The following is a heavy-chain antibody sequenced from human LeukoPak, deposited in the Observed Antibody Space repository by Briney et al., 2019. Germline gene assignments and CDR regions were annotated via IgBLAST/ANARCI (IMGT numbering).Heavy chain of an antibody. D-gene: IGHD1-26*01. J-gene: IGHJ5*02. CDR1: GFTFSSYW. Sequence: GGSLRLSCAASGFTFSSYWMSWVRQAPGKGLEWVAVISYDGSNKYYADSVKGRFTISRDNSKNTLYLQMNSLRAEDTAVYYCARVQAQWELLNWFDPWGQGTLVTVSS. CDR3: ARVQAQWELLNWFDP. V-gene: IGHV3-30-3*01. CDR2: ISYDGSNK.